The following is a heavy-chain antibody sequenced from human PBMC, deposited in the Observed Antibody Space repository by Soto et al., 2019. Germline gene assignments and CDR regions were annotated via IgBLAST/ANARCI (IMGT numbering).Heavy chain of an antibody. CDR1: GFSLTASGEG. CDR3: ASIIIGPATPRIDY. CDR2: IFWNGDK. V-gene: IGHV2-5*01. J-gene: IGHJ4*02. Sequence: QITLKESGPTLVKPTQTLTLTCTFSGFSLTASGEGVAWIRQPPGKALECLALIFWNGDKFYSSSLRSRLTITKDTSKNQVVLTMTNMDPAYAATYYWASIIIGPATPRIDYWGQGTLVTVSS. D-gene: IGHD2-15*01.